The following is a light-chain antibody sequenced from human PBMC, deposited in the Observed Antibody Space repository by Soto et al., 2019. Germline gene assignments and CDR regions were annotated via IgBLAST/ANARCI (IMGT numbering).Light chain of an antibody. CDR3: QHYGSSLT. Sequence: EIVLTQSPGTLSLSPGERATLSCRASQSVSSSYLAWYQQTPGQAPRLVIYGASSRATGIPDRFSGNGSGTYFPLTISIVEPEFFAVYYCQHYGSSLTFGQGTRLEIK. V-gene: IGKV3-20*01. J-gene: IGKJ5*01. CDR1: QSVSSSY. CDR2: GAS.